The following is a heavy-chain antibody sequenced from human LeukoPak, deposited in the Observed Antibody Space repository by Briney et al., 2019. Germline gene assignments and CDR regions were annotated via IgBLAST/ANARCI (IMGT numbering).Heavy chain of an antibody. CDR1: GGSISGSNW. V-gene: IGHV4-4*02. Sequence: SGTLSLTCAVSGGSISGSNWWSWVRQPPGKGLEWIGEIYHSGSTNYNPSLKSRVTISVDKSKNQFSLKLSSVTAADTAVYYCARARRAVAGPFDYWGQGTLVTVSS. CDR3: ARARRAVAGPFDY. D-gene: IGHD6-19*01. CDR2: IYHSGST. J-gene: IGHJ4*02.